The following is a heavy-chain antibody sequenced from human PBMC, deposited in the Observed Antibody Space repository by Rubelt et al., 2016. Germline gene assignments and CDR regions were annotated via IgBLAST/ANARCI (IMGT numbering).Heavy chain of an antibody. D-gene: IGHD3-10*01. J-gene: IGHJ4*02. Sequence: QLQLHESGPGLVKPSETLSLTCTVSGGSISSSSYYWGWIRQPPGKGLEWIGSIYYSGRTYYNPSLKSRVTISADTSKNQFSLKLSSVTAADTAVYYCASRGRYYGSGSYPPRTGIVDYWGQGTLVTVSS. CDR2: IYYSGRT. CDR3: ASRGRYYGSGSYPPRTGIVDY. V-gene: IGHV4-39*07. CDR1: GGSISSSSYY.